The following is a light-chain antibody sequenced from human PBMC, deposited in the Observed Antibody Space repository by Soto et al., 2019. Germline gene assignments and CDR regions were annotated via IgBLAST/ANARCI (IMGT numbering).Light chain of an antibody. J-gene: IGKJ1*01. CDR3: QQCSFSPRT. V-gene: IGKV3-11*01. CDR1: QTVSSS. Sequence: EIVLTQSPATLSLSPGERATLSCRASQTVSSSLAWYQQKPGQAPRLLIYDASKRATGIPARFSGSGSGTDFTLTISRLEPEDSAVYYCQQCSFSPRTFGQGTKVDIK. CDR2: DAS.